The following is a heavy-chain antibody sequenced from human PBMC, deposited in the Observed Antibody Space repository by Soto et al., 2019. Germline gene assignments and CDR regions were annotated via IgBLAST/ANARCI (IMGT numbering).Heavy chain of an antibody. CDR1: GLTFSSYG. V-gene: IGHV3-30*18. J-gene: IGHJ6*02. D-gene: IGHD2-2*02. CDR3: AKPPPPYCSSATCYTIPDYGMDV. CDR2: MSYDGSNK. Sequence: LRLSCAASGLTFSSYGMHWVRQAPGKGLEWVAAMSYDGSNKYYADSVKGRFTISRDNSKNTLYLQMNSLRVEDTAVYYCAKPPPPYCSSATCYTIPDYGMDVWGQGTTVTVSS.